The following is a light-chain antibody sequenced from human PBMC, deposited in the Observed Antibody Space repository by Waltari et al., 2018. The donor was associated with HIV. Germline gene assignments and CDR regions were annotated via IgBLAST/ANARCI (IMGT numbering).Light chain of an antibody. CDR1: SSDVGGFNH. CDR3: SSYTSSSSPYV. J-gene: IGLJ1*01. CDR2: EVR. Sequence: QSALTQPASVSGSPGQSITISCTGTSSDVGGFNHVSWSQQHPGKAPKVMIYEVRNRPSGVSNRFSGSKSGNTASLTISGLQAEDEAVYYCSSYTSSSSPYVFGTGTEVAVL. V-gene: IGLV2-14*01.